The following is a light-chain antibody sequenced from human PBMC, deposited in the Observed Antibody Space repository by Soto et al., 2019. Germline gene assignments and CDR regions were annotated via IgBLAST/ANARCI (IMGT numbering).Light chain of an antibody. CDR1: SGHSNYA. J-gene: IGLJ3*02. Sequence: QPVLTQSPSASASMGDSVKLTCTLSSGHSNYAIAWHQQQPEKGPRYLMKLNSDGSHSKGDGIPDRFSGSSSGAERYLTISSLQSEDAADYYCQTWGTGTPWVFGGGTKVTV. V-gene: IGLV4-69*01. CDR2: LNSDGSH. CDR3: QTWGTGTPWV.